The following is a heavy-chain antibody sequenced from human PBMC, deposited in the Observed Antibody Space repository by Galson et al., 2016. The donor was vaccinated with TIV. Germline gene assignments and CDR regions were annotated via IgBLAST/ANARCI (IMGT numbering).Heavy chain of an antibody. CDR3: ARVMSVTMIIGDNRDPFDF. CDR2: INPSGGSA. D-gene: IGHD3-22*01. CDR1: GYSFTSYH. Sequence: SVKVSCKASGYSFTSYHIHWVRQAPGQGLEWLGIINPSGGSASNAQKFQGRVTMTRDTSTSTVYMELRSLGSEDTAVYYCARVMSVTMIIGDNRDPFDFWGQGTMVTVSS. V-gene: IGHV1-46*03. J-gene: IGHJ3*01.